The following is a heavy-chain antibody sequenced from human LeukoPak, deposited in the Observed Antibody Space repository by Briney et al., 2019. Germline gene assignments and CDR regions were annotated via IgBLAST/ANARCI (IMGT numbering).Heavy chain of an antibody. J-gene: IGHJ6*02. CDR1: GFTFSSYS. V-gene: IGHV3-21*01. CDR3: ARVRGGQWLAYYYYGMDV. Sequence: GGSLRLSCAASGFTFSSYSMNWVRQAPGKGLEWVSSISSSSSNIYYADSVKGRFTICIDNAKNSLYLQMNSLRAEDTAVYYCARVRGGQWLAYYYYGMDVWGQGTTVTVSS. D-gene: IGHD6-19*01. CDR2: ISSSSSNI.